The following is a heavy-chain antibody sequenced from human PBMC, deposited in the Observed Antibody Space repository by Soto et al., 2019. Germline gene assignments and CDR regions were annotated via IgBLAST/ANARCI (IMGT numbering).Heavy chain of an antibody. CDR2: ISYDGSNK. CDR1: GFTFRSYA. CDR3: AREYCSGRSCYYLDY. Sequence: QVQLVESGGGVVQPGRSLRLSCAASGFTFRSYAMHWVRQAPGKGLEWVAVISYDGSNKYYADSVKGRFTISRDNSKNTLHLQMNSLRTEDTAVYYGAREYCSGRSCYYLDYWGQGTLVTVSS. J-gene: IGHJ4*02. D-gene: IGHD2-15*01. V-gene: IGHV3-30-3*01.